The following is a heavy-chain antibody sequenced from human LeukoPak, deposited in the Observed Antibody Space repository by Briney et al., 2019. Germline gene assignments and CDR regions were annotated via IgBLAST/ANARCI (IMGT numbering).Heavy chain of an antibody. CDR2: ISRNGDNT. CDR3: AKSLLGSTWGYFDR. J-gene: IGHJ4*02. CDR1: GFTFDNYA. Sequence: GGSLRLSCTASGFTFDNYAMHWVRQTVGRGLEWVSGISRNGDNTDYADSVKGRFTISRDNRKSSLYLQMNGLGAEDTALYYCAKSLLGSTWGYFDRWGQGTQVTVSS. V-gene: IGHV3-9*01. D-gene: IGHD6-13*01.